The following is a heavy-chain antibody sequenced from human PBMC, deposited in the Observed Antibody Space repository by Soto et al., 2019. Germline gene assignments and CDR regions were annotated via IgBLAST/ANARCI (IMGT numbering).Heavy chain of an antibody. D-gene: IGHD1-26*01. V-gene: IGHV1-3*01. CDR1: GYTFTSYA. J-gene: IGHJ2*01. Sequence: QVQLVQSGAEVKKPGASVKVSCKASGYTFTSYAMHWVRQAPGQRLEWMGWINAGNGNTKYSQKFQGRVTITRDTSASTAYMELSSLRSEDTAVYYCARDPTYGSHFSDWYFDLWGRGTLVTVSS. CDR2: INAGNGNT. CDR3: ARDPTYGSHFSDWYFDL.